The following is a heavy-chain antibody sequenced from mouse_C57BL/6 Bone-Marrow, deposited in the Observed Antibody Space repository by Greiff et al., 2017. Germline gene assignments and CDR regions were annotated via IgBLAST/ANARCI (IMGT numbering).Heavy chain of an antibody. Sequence: VQLVESGGGLVQPGGSLKLSCAASGFTFSDYGMAWVRQAPRKGPEWVAFISNLAYSIYYADTVTGRFTISRENAKNTLYLEMSSLRSEDTAMYYCARRVIEDYAMDYWGQGTSVTVSS. V-gene: IGHV5-15*01. CDR3: ARRVIEDYAMDY. CDR2: ISNLAYSI. D-gene: IGHD2-2*01. CDR1: GFTFSDYG. J-gene: IGHJ4*01.